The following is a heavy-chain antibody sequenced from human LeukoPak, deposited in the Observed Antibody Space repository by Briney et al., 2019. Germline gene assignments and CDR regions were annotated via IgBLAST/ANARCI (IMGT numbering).Heavy chain of an antibody. D-gene: IGHD3-10*01. CDR2: VSHSGST. CDR3: ATSGVGVRGVMDY. Sequence: PSGTLSLTCGVSGGSISSSSWWSWVRQPPGKGLEWIGEVSHSGSTNYNAPLRSRFTISVDKSKNQLSLKLNSVTGADTAVYYCATSGVGVRGVMDYWGQGTVVTVSS. CDR1: GGSISSSSW. V-gene: IGHV4-4*02. J-gene: IGHJ4*02.